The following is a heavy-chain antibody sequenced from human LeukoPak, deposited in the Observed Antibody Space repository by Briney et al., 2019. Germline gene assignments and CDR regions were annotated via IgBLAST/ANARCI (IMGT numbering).Heavy chain of an antibody. J-gene: IGHJ4*02. V-gene: IGHV4-34*01. CDR2: INHSGST. CDR3: AQYDSTPLYDY. CDR1: GGSFSGYY. Sequence: PSETLSRTCAVYGGSFSGYYWSWIRQPPGNGLVWIGEINHSGSTNYNPSLKSRVTISVDTYKNQFSLKLSSVTAADTAVYYCAQYDSTPLYDYWGQGTLVTVSS. D-gene: IGHD3-22*01.